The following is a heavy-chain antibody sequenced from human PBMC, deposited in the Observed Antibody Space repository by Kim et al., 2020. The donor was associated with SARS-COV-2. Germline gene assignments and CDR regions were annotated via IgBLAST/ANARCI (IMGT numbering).Heavy chain of an antibody. V-gene: IGHV3-23*01. J-gene: IGHJ6*01. CDR2: ISGSGGNT. Sequence: GGSLRLSCAASGFTFSSYALNWVRQAPGKGLEWVSIISGSGGNTYYADSVKGRFTISRDNSRNTLYLQINSLRAEDTAVYYCAKDGPRGCTNASCSSPDV. D-gene: IGHD2-2*01. CDR1: GFTFSSYA. CDR3: AKDGPRGCTNASCSSPDV.